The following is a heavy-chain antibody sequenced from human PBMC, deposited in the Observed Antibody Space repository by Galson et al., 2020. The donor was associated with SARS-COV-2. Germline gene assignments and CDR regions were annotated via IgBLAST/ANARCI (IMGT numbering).Heavy chain of an antibody. CDR3: ARDYSGSPFDP. Sequence: GGSLRLSCAASAFTFSSYGMHWVRQAPGKGLEWVAVIWYDGSNKYYADSVKGRFTISRDNSKNTLYLQMNSLRAEDTAVYYCARDYSGSPFDPWGQGTLVTVSS. CDR2: IWYDGSNK. CDR1: AFTFSSYG. V-gene: IGHV3-33*01. J-gene: IGHJ5*02. D-gene: IGHD1-26*01.